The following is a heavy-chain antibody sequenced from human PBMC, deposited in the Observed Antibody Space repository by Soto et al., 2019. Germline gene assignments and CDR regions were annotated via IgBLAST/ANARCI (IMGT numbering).Heavy chain of an antibody. V-gene: IGHV3-23*01. Sequence: EVQLLESGGGLVQPGGSLRLTCVGSGFTFRNQDMRWVRQAPGKGLEWVSGSSGRGGVTYYADSVQGRFTISRDNSKNTLYLQMNNLRANDTAVYYCAKDRQFRSYYESAGHYNDWGQGTLVTVSS. D-gene: IGHD3-22*01. J-gene: IGHJ4*02. CDR1: GFTFRNQD. CDR2: SSGRGGVT. CDR3: AKDRQFRSYYESAGHYND.